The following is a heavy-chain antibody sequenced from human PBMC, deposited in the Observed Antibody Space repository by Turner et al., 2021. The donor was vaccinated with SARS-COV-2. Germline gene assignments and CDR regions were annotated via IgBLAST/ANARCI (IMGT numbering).Heavy chain of an antibody. V-gene: IGHV3-48*02. CDR1: GFTFSTYS. J-gene: IGHJ4*02. Sequence: EVQLVESGGGLVQPGGSLRLSCAASGFTFSTYSMNWVRQAPGKGLEWVSYISSSSSTIYYADSVKGRFTISRDNAKNSLYLQMNSLRDEDTAVYYCARHDAGFWSGYYYVGSYFDYWGQGTLVTVSS. CDR3: ARHDAGFWSGYYYVGSYFDY. CDR2: ISSSSSTI. D-gene: IGHD3-3*01.